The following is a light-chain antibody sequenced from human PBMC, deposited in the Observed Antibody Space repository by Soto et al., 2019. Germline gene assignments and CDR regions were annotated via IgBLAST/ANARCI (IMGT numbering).Light chain of an antibody. J-gene: IGKJ5*01. V-gene: IGKV3-11*01. CDR2: DAS. Sequence: EIVLTQSPATLSLSPGERATVSCRASQSVNIYLGWYQQKPGQAPRLLIYDASNRATGIPARFRGSGSGTDFTLTITSLEPEDFAVYYCQQRVDWPITFGQGTRLEIK. CDR3: QQRVDWPIT. CDR1: QSVNIY.